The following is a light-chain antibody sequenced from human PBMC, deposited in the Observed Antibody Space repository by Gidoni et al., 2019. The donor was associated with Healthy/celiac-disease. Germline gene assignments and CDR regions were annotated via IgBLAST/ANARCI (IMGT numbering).Light chain of an antibody. CDR2: WAS. Sequence: DIVLPQSPDSLAVSLGERATINCKSSQSVLYSSNNKNYLAWYQQKPGQPPKLLIYWASTRESGVPDRFSGSGSGTDFTLTSSSLQAEDVAVYYCQQYYSTLLTFXGXTKVEIK. V-gene: IGKV4-1*01. CDR3: QQYYSTLLT. CDR1: QSVLYSSNNKNY. J-gene: IGKJ4*01.